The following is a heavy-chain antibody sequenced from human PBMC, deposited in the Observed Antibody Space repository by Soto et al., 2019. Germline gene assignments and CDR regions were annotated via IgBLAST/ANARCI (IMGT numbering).Heavy chain of an antibody. V-gene: IGHV3-74*01. CDR3: ATAEVDY. J-gene: IGHJ4*02. CDR1: GFTFGNSW. Sequence: QSVGSLRLSCAASGFTFGNSWMHWVRQAPGEGLEWVSRMNSDGSSTNYADSVKGRFTVSRDNAKNTLYLQMNSLRAEDTAVYYCATAEVDYWGPGTLVTVSS. CDR2: MNSDGSST.